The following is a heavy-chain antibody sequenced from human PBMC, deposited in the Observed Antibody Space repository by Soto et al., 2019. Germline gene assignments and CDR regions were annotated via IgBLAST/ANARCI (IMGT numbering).Heavy chain of an antibody. J-gene: IGHJ4*02. Sequence: CVSWVRQPPGKALEWLALIDWDGDRFYNTSLETRLTISKDTSNNQVVLRMTNMDPADTATYYCARIPRRTWGFDSWGQGALVTVSS. D-gene: IGHD7-27*01. CDR3: ARIPRRTWGFDS. CDR1: C. CDR2: IDWDGDR. V-gene: IGHV2-70*18.